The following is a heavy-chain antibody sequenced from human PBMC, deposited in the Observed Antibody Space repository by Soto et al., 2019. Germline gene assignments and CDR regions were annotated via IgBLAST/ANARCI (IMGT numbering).Heavy chain of an antibody. D-gene: IGHD1-26*01. Sequence: EVQLVESGGGSVQPGESLRLSCAASGFSFRDYDMHWVRQRKGKGLEWVSALGADRDPYYVGSVKGRFSVSRDNAQNSLFLQMNNLRGDETAVYFCARAYLGRLPRRADYYYAMDVWGRGTTVTVSS. CDR3: ARAYLGRLPRRADYYYAMDV. J-gene: IGHJ6*02. CDR2: LGADRDP. V-gene: IGHV3-13*05. CDR1: GFSFRDYD.